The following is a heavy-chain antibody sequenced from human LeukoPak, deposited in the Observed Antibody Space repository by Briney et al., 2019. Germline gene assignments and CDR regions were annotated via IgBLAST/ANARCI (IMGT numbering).Heavy chain of an antibody. CDR2: INAGNGNT. V-gene: IGHV1-3*01. J-gene: IGHJ4*02. D-gene: IGHD2-8*01. CDR3: ARLPLRYCTNGVCSPHFDY. Sequence: GASVKVSCKASGYTFTSYAMHWVRQAPGQRLEWMGWINAGNGNTKYSQKFQGRVTITRGTSASTAYMELSSLRSEDTAVYYCARLPLRYCTNGVCSPHFDYWGQGTLVTVSS. CDR1: GYTFTSYA.